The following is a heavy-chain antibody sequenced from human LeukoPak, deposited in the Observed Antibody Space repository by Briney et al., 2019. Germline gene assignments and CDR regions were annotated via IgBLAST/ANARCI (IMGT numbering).Heavy chain of an antibody. CDR2: INTDGSVT. Sequence: PGGSLRLSCAASGITVSTFWMHWVRQAPGEGLVWVSRINTDGSVTNYADSVEGRFTISRDNAKNMLYLQMNDLRAEDTAVYYCARTTAAATRAPNFDFWGQGTLVTVSS. D-gene: IGHD6-13*01. CDR3: ARTTAAATRAPNFDF. CDR1: GITVSTFW. V-gene: IGHV3-74*01. J-gene: IGHJ4*02.